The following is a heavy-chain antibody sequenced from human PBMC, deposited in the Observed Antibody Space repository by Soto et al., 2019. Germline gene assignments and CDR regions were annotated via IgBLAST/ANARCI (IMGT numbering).Heavy chain of an antibody. V-gene: IGHV4-59*01. CDR1: GGSISSYH. CDR3: ARSYSGTFYGYDA. D-gene: IGHD1-26*01. J-gene: IGHJ5*02. Sequence: SETLSLTCTVSGGSISSYHWSWIRQSPGKGLEWIGYVFYTGSTKYNPALRRRVTISVDTSKNQFSLKLSSVSAADTGLYYCARSYSGTFYGYDAWGQGILVTVSS. CDR2: VFYTGST.